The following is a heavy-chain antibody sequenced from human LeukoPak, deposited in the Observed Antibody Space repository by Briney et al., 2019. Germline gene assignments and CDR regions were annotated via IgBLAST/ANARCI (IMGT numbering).Heavy chain of an antibody. CDR3: ARRDISSGWSFDY. V-gene: IGHV4-4*07. Sequence: SETLSLTCTVSGGSISNYHWSWIRQPAGKGLEWIGQIHTSGSTTYNPPLMSRVTMSIDTPENQLSLTIRSVTAADTDVYYCARRDISSGWSFDYWGQGTLVTVSS. D-gene: IGHD6-19*01. J-gene: IGHJ4*02. CDR2: IHTSGST. CDR1: GGSISNYH.